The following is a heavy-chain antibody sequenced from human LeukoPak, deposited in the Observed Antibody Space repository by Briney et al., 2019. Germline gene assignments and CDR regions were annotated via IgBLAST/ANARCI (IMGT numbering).Heavy chain of an antibody. CDR1: GFTFSSYW. J-gene: IGHJ4*02. D-gene: IGHD6-13*01. V-gene: IGHV3-74*01. Sequence: GGSLRLSCAASGFTFSSYWMHWVRQAPGKGLAWVSRINIDGSSTSYADSVKGRFTISRDNAKNTLYLRMNSLRAEDTAVYYCARDNRQQPGKYWGQGTLVTVSS. CDR2: INIDGSST. CDR3: ARDNRQQPGKY.